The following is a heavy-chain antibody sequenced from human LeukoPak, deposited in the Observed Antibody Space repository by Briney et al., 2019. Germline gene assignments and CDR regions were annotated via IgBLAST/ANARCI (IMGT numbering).Heavy chain of an antibody. Sequence: SETLSLTCTVSGGSISTSNYYWGWIRQPPGRGLEWIGNIFYSGSTYYSPSLRSRVTISLDTSKNQFSLKLSSVTAADTAVYYCARIDSVDTAMVPEYYFGYWGQGTLVTVSS. CDR3: ARIDSVDTAMVPEYYFGY. J-gene: IGHJ4*02. CDR1: GGSISTSNYY. V-gene: IGHV4-39*07. D-gene: IGHD5-18*01. CDR2: IFYSGST.